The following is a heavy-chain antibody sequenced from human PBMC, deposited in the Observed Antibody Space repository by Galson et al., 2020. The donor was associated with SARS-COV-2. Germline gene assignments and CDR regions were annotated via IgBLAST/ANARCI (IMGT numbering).Heavy chain of an antibody. V-gene: IGHV1-2*04. CDR3: ASGGIVVVPAAIWFDP. J-gene: IGHJ5*02. Sequence: ASVTVSCTASGYTFTGYYMHWVRQATGQGLEWMGWINPNSGGTNYAQKFQGWVTMTRDTSISTAYMELSRLRSDDTAVYYCASGGIVVVPAAIWFDPWGQGTLVTVSA. CDR2: INPNSGGT. CDR1: GYTFTGYY. D-gene: IGHD2-2*01.